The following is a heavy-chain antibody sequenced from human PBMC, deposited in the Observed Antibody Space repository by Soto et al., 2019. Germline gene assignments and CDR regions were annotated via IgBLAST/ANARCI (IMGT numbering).Heavy chain of an antibody. Sequence: QVQLVESGGGVVQPGRSLRLSCAASGFTFSNYAVHWVRQAPGKGLEWVALISYDGSNTYYADSVKGRFTISRDNSENTLYLQMISPRAEDTAMYYCAKDRRVRDGMDVWGQGTTVIVSS. CDR3: AKDRRVRDGMDV. CDR1: GFTFSNYA. CDR2: ISYDGSNT. V-gene: IGHV3-30*18. D-gene: IGHD3-10*01. J-gene: IGHJ6*02.